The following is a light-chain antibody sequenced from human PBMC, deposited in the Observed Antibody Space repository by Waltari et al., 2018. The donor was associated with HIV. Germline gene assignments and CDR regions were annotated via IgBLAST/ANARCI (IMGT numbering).Light chain of an antibody. Sequence: QSALTQPPSASGSPGQSVTISCTGTSRAVGGYHYVSWYQQHPGKAPKLLIAEVSKRPSGVPDRFSGSKSGNTASLTVSGLQAEDEADYYCSSYAGSINVLFGGGTKLAVL. V-gene: IGLV2-8*01. J-gene: IGLJ2*01. CDR2: EVS. CDR3: SSYAGSINVL. CDR1: SRAVGGYHY.